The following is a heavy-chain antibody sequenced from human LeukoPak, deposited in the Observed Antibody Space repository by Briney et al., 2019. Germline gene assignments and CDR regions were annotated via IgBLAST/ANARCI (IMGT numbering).Heavy chain of an antibody. CDR2: INHSGST. CDR3: ARRYYPPLGY. Sequence: SETLSLTCAVYGGSFSGYYWSWIRQPPGKGLEWIGEINHSGSTNYNPSLKSRVTISVDTSKNQFSLKLSSVTAADTAVYYCARRYYPPLGYWGQGTLVTVSS. V-gene: IGHV4-34*01. D-gene: IGHD3-10*01. J-gene: IGHJ4*02. CDR1: GGSFSGYY.